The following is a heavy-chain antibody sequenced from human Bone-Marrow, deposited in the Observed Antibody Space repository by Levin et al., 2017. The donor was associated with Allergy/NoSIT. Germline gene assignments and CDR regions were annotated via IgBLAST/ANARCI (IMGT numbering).Heavy chain of an antibody. D-gene: IGHD3-3*01. CDR1: EFTLAGSV. Sequence: GGSLRLSCEGSEFTLAGSVMSWVRQAPGKGLEWVSAISSSGSTYYPDSVRGRFTISRDDSKNTVFLQMNALRAEDTALYYWPRSWRTYWYFDLWGRGTLVTVSS. CDR3: PRSWRTYWYFDL. J-gene: IGHJ2*01. V-gene: IGHV3-23*01. CDR2: ISSSGST.